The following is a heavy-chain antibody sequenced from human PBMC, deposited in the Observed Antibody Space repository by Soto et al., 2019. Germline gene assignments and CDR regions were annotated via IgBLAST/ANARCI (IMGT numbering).Heavy chain of an antibody. V-gene: IGHV3-23*01. D-gene: IGHD6-6*01. J-gene: IGHJ4*02. CDR2: ITGTGVSI. CDR1: GFSFSGFA. CDR3: AKDSIPYSSSYDLDH. Sequence: EVQLLASGGGLVQPGGSLRLSCVASGFSFSGFAMSWVRQAPGKGLVWVSSITGTGVSIYYADSVRGRFTISSDNSKNTLYLQMSSLRAEDTARYYCAKDSIPYSSSYDLDHWGRGALVTVSS.